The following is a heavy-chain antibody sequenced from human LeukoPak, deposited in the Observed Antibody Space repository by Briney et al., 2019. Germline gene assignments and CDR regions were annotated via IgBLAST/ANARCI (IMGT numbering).Heavy chain of an antibody. CDR1: GARFPSNSAA. D-gene: IGHD6-19*01. V-gene: IGHV6-1*01. CDR3: ARGKAVKYNWFDP. J-gene: IGHJ5*02. CDR2: TYYRSKCYN. Sequence: PPLSLTCAISGARFPSNSAAWYWIRQSPSRGLEWLGRTYYRSKCYNDYAVSVKSRITINPDTSKNQFSLQLNSVTPEDTAVYYCARGKAVKYNWFDPWGQGTLVTVSS.